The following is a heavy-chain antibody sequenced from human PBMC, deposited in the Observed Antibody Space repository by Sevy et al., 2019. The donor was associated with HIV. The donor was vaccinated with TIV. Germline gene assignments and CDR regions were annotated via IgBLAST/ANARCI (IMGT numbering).Heavy chain of an antibody. CDR3: ARGGFDTAMVNGVASDFDY. CDR2: ISSSSSTI. V-gene: IGHV3-48*02. J-gene: IGHJ4*02. CDR1: GFTFSSYS. Sequence: GGSLRLSCAASGFTFSSYSMNWVRQAPGKGLEWVSYISSSSSTIYYADSVKGRFTISSDNAKNSLYLQMNSLRDEDTAVYYCARGGFDTAMVNGVASDFDYWGQGTLVTVSS. D-gene: IGHD5-18*01.